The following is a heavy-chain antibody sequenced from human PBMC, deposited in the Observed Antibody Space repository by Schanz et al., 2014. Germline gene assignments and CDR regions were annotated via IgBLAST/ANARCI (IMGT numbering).Heavy chain of an antibody. CDR3: AKSQGSSFDS. V-gene: IGHV3-23*04. D-gene: IGHD6-13*01. CDR1: GFSLDIFA. J-gene: IGHJ4*02. CDR2: FNDGGVNK. Sequence: ERLVESGGGVVQPGRSLRLSCATSGFSLDIFAVSWVRQAPGKGLEWVSSFNDGGVNKYYADSVKGRFTISSDNSKSTLYLQMSSLRAEDTAVYYCAKSQGSSFDSWGQGTLVTVSS.